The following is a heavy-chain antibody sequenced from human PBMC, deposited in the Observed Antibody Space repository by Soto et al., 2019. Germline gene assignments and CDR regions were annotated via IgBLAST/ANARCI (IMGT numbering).Heavy chain of an antibody. V-gene: IGHV1-18*04. CDR2: ISAYNGNT. D-gene: IGHD2-21*02. CDR3: ARDKEGGDYNRVRWFDP. J-gene: IGHJ5*02. Sequence: ASVKASCKASGYTFTSYGISWVRQAPEQGLEWMGWISAYNGNTNYAQKLQGRVTMTTDTSTSTAYMELRSLRSDDTAVYYCARDKEGGDYNRVRWFDPWGQGTLVTVSS. CDR1: GYTFTSYG.